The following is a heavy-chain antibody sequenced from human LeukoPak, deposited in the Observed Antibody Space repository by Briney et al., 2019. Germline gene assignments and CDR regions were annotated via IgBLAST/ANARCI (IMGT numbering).Heavy chain of an antibody. D-gene: IGHD3-10*01. CDR1: GFTFSSYT. CDR2: ISGSGVGT. Sequence: GGSLRLSCAASGFTFSSYTMNWVRQAPGKGLEWVSAISGSGVGTYYADSVKGRFTISRDNAKNSLYLQMNSLRAEDTAVYYCARDLQSSMVRGVFDYWGQGTLVTVSS. CDR3: ARDLQSSMVRGVFDY. J-gene: IGHJ4*02. V-gene: IGHV3-21*01.